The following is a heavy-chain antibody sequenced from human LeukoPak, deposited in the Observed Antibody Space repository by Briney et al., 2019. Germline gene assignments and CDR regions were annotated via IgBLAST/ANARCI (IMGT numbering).Heavy chain of an antibody. CDR2: ISAYNGNT. J-gene: IGHJ6*03. CDR1: GYTFTSYG. D-gene: IGHD6-25*01. CDR3: ARRSRIAAAENYYYYYYMDA. Sequence: ASVKVSCKASGYTFTSYGITWVRQAPGQGLEWMGWISAYNGNTNYAQKVQGRVTMTTDTSTSTAYMELRSLRSDDTAVYYCARRSRIAAAENYYYYYYMDAWGKGTAVTISS. V-gene: IGHV1-18*01.